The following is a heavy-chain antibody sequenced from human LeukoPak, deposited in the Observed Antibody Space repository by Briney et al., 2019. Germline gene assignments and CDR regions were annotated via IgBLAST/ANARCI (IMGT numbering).Heavy chain of an antibody. Sequence: PGGSLRLSCSASGFTVSSNYMSWVRQAPGKGLEWVSVIYSGGSTYYADSVKGRFTISRDNSKNTLYLQMNSLRAEDTAVYYCARARTGDTDYWGQGTLVTVSS. J-gene: IGHJ4*02. CDR1: GFTVSSNY. D-gene: IGHD7-27*01. V-gene: IGHV3-53*01. CDR2: IYSGGST. CDR3: ARARTGDTDY.